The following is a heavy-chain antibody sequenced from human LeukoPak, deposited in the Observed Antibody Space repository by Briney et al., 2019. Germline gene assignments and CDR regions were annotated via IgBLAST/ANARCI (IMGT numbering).Heavy chain of an antibody. CDR3: ARDQGSSSWGGRPTYYMDV. D-gene: IGHD6-6*01. CDR1: GGSISSYY. CDR2: IYYSGST. Sequence: PSETLSLTCTVSGGSISSYYWSWFRQPPGKGLEWIGYIYYSGSTNYNPSLKSRVTISVDTSKNQFSLKLSSVTAADTAVYYCARDQGSSSWGGRPTYYMDVWGKGTTVTVSS. V-gene: IGHV4-59*01. J-gene: IGHJ6*03.